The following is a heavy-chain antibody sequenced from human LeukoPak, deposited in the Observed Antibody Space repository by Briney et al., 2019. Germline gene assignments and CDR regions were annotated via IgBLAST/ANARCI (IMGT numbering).Heavy chain of an antibody. CDR1: GFTFSSYS. D-gene: IGHD6-19*01. Sequence: GGSLRLSCAASGFTFSSYSMSWVRQAPGKGLEWVSSISSSSSYIYYADSVKGRFTISRDNAKNSLYLQMNSLRAEDTAVYYCARLGSGWYGRELDWFDPWGQGTLVTVSS. CDR3: ARLGSGWYGRELDWFDP. J-gene: IGHJ5*02. CDR2: ISSSSSYI. V-gene: IGHV3-21*01.